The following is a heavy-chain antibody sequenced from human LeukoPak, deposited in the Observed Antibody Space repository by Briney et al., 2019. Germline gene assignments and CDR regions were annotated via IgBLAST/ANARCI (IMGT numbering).Heavy chain of an antibody. D-gene: IGHD6-19*01. CDR1: GYTLTELS. Sequence: ASVKVSCKVSGYTLTELSMHWVRQAPGKGLEWMGGFDPEDGETIYAQKFQGRVSMTEDTSTDTAYMELSSLRSEDTAVYYCATVVAVAGAFRKERSYYYGMDVWGQGTTVTVSS. V-gene: IGHV1-24*01. J-gene: IGHJ6*02. CDR2: FDPEDGET. CDR3: ATVVAVAGAFRKERSYYYGMDV.